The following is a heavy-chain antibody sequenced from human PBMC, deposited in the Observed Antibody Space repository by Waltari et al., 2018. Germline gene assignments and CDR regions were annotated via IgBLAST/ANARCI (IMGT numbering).Heavy chain of an antibody. V-gene: IGHV4-61*09. CDR2: IYTSGST. CDR1: GGSISSGSYY. CDR3: AGYYDSNWFDP. D-gene: IGHD3-22*01. Sequence: QVQLQESGPGLVKPSQTLSLTCTVSGGSISSGSYYWSWIRQPAGKGLEWIGYIYTSGSTNYNPSLKSRVTISVDTSKNQFSRKLSSVTAADTAVYYCAGYYDSNWFDPWGQGTLVTVSS. J-gene: IGHJ5*02.